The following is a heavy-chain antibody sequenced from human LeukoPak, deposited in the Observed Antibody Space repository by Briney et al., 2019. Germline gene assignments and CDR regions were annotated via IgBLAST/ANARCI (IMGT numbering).Heavy chain of an antibody. CDR3: VRGDWYFES. J-gene: IGHJ4*02. CDR1: GFNFSDSH. D-gene: IGHD2-21*01. Sequence: GGSLRLSCATSGFNFSDSHMTWVRQGPGKGLQWVANINRDGSEKHFLDSVEGRFTISRDNARKSLYLQMSSLRPQDTAVYFCVRGDWYFESWGQGTLVTVSS. V-gene: IGHV3-7*04. CDR2: INRDGSEK.